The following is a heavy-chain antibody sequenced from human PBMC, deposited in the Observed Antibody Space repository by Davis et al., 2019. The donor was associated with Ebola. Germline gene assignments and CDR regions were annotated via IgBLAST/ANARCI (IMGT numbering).Heavy chain of an antibody. V-gene: IGHV3-23*01. J-gene: IGHJ4*02. D-gene: IGHD5-12*01. CDR2: LSSSGIAT. CDR1: GFIFTNYA. Sequence: PGGSLRLSCAASGFIFTNYAMAWVRQAPGKGLERVSALSSSGIATYYADSVKGRFTISRDNAKNSLYLEINSLRAEDTAVYYCAKEEGRRGQWMPHFDHWGQGTLVTVSS. CDR3: AKEEGRRGQWMPHFDH.